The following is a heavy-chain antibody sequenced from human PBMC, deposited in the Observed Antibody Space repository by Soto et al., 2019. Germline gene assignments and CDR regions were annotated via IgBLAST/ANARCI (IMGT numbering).Heavy chain of an antibody. CDR2: IYNGGST. V-gene: IGHV4-30-4*01. CDR3: ARAPVGLDTISYSDY. J-gene: IGHJ4*02. D-gene: IGHD3-3*01. Sequence: QVQLQESGPGLVKPSETLSLTCTVSGDSVSSVGFHWAWLRRPPGKGLEWIGYIYNGGSTYYRPSLESRMHMSLEAIRNHYSMRLTSVTAADTAVYFCARAPVGLDTISYSDYWGQGKLVTVSS. CDR1: GDSVSSVGFH.